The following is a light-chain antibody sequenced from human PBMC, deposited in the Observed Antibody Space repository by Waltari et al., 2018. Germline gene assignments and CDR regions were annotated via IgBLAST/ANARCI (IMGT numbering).Light chain of an antibody. CDR2: GTS. Sequence: EIVLTQSPGTLSLSPGETATLSCRDSQSLSSSFLAWYQQKPGQAPRLLIYGTSSRASGIPDRFSGSGSGTDFTLTISRLEPEDFAVYYCQQCGSSPPVTFGQGTKVEMK. V-gene: IGKV3-20*01. J-gene: IGKJ1*01. CDR3: QQCGSSPPVT. CDR1: QSLSSSF.